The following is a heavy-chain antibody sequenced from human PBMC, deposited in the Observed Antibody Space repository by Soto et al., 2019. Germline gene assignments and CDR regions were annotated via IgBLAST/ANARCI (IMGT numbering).Heavy chain of an antibody. CDR2: IYDSGST. CDR3: ARYYNFFWYFDF. V-gene: IGHV4-59*03. D-gene: IGHD1-1*01. J-gene: IGHJ4*02. CDR1: GASISSYY. Sequence: SETLSLTCTVSGASISSYYWSWIRQPPGKGLEWIGYIYDSGSTNYNPSLKSRVTISVDTSKNQFSLKLSSLTAADTAVYYCARYYNFFWYFDFWGQGTLVTVSS.